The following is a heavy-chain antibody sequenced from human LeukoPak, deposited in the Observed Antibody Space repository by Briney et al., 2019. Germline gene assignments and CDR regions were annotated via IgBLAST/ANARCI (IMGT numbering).Heavy chain of an antibody. J-gene: IGHJ6*03. D-gene: IGHD1/OR15-1a*01. Sequence: GGSLRLSCAASGFTFGSYWMHWVRQAPGKGLVWVSRINTDESSTIYADSVKGRFTISRDNAKNTLYLQMSSLRADDTAVYYCTRGMRTTNYYYMDVWGKGTTLTVSS. CDR2: INTDESST. V-gene: IGHV3-74*01. CDR1: GFTFGSYW. CDR3: TRGMRTTNYYYMDV.